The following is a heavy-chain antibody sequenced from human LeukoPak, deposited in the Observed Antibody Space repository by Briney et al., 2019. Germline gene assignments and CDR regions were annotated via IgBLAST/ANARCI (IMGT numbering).Heavy chain of an antibody. Sequence: GGSLRLSCAASGFTFSSYWMHWVRQAPGKGLVWVSRINSDGSSTSYADSVKGRFTISRDNAKNTLYLQMYSLRAEDTAVYYCARGAPPRYCSGGSCGDYWGQGTLVTVSS. D-gene: IGHD2-15*01. CDR2: INSDGSST. V-gene: IGHV3-74*01. J-gene: IGHJ4*02. CDR3: ARGAPPRYCSGGSCGDY. CDR1: GFTFSSYW.